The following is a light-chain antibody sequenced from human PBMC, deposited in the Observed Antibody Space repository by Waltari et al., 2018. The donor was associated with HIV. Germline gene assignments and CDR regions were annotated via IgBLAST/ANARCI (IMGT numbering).Light chain of an antibody. CDR3: SSYTSSSPYA. Sequence: QSALTQPASVSGSPGQSITISCTGTSSDVGGYNYVSWYQQHPGKAPKLMIYDVSNRPSGVSNRFSGSKSGNTASLTISGHQAEDEADYYCSSYTSSSPYAFGTGTKVTVL. J-gene: IGLJ1*01. CDR2: DVS. CDR1: SSDVGGYNY. V-gene: IGLV2-14*03.